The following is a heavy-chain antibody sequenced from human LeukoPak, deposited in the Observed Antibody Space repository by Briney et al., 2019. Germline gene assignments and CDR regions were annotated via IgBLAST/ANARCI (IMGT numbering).Heavy chain of an antibody. D-gene: IGHD6-19*01. J-gene: IGHJ5*02. Sequence: GGSLRLSCAASGFTFSSYGMHWVRQAPGKGLEWVAVIWYDGSNKYYADSVKGRFTISRDNSKNTLYLQMNSLRAEDTAVYYCAKDLSSSGWYLGDWFDPWGQGTLVTVSS. V-gene: IGHV3-33*06. CDR1: GFTFSSYG. CDR2: IWYDGSNK. CDR3: AKDLSSSGWYLGDWFDP.